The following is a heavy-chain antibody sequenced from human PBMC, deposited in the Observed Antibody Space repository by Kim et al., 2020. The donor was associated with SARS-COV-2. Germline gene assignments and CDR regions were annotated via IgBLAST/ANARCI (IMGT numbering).Heavy chain of an antibody. V-gene: IGHV3-66*01. D-gene: IGHD2-21*02. J-gene: IGHJ6*01. CDR2: IYSGVSP. CDR3: SCDLVFFSLVYYYYGMDV. CDR1: GFTVSSNY. Sequence: GGSLRLSCAASGFTVSSNYMSWVRQAPGQGLDWVSFIYSGVSPYYADSVKGRFSISLDNSKNTLYLHMNSLLAEATSVYYCSCDLVFFSLVYYYYGMDV.